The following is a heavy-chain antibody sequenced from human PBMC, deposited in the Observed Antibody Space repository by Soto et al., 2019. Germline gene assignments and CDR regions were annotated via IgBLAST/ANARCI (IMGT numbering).Heavy chain of an antibody. D-gene: IGHD5-18*01. Sequence: EVQLVESGGGLVKPGGSLRLSCAASGLTFGRYTMNWVRQAPGKGLEWVASISTLSNYIDYAASVKGLFTISRDNAKNSVFLQMDSLIAEDTALYYGATAFDTAMLTSDYWGQGTQFTVS. V-gene: IGHV3-21*01. CDR2: ISTLSNYI. CDR1: GLTFGRYT. CDR3: ATAFDTAMLTSDY. J-gene: IGHJ4*02.